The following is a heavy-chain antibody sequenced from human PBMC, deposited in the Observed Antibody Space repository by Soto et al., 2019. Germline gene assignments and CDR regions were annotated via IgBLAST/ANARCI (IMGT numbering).Heavy chain of an antibody. CDR1: GGSNNSGAYY. D-gene: IGHD3-10*01. Sequence: PPETLSLTCTVSGGSNNSGAYYWTWVRQPPGKGLEWIGNIFHSGSTYYTPSLQSRVTISLDTSQNHFSLKLSSVTPADTPVYYGARDRYYGSGAYYSNISGLDFWGQGTTVTVSS. CDR2: IFHSGST. CDR3: ARDRYYGSGAYYSNISGLDF. J-gene: IGHJ6*02. V-gene: IGHV4-30-4*01.